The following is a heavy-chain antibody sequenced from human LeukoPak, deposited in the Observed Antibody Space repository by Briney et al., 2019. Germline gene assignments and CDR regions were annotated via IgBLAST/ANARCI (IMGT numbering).Heavy chain of an antibody. Sequence: SETLSLTCAVYGGSISGYYWSWIRQPPGKGLEWVGEIHYTGGTSYNPSLKSRATISIDTSRNQLSLKLSSVTAADTAVYYCARGNILSGYCFDFWGQGALVTVSS. CDR1: GGSISGYY. CDR3: ARGNILSGYCFDF. D-gene: IGHD3-9*01. V-gene: IGHV4-34*01. J-gene: IGHJ4*02. CDR2: IHYTGGT.